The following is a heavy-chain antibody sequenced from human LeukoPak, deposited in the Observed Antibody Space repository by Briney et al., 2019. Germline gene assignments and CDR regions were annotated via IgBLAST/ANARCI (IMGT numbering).Heavy chain of an antibody. CDR3: ARDGAAPKKYCSSTSCPNWFDP. V-gene: IGHV4-4*07. Sequence: SETLSLTCTVSGGSISSYYWSWIRQPAGKGLEWIGRIYTSGSTNYNPSLKSRVTMSVDTSKNQFSPKLSSVTAADTAVYYCARDGAAPKKYCSSTSCPNWFDPWGQGTLVTVSS. CDR1: GGSISSYY. D-gene: IGHD2-2*01. J-gene: IGHJ5*02. CDR2: IYTSGST.